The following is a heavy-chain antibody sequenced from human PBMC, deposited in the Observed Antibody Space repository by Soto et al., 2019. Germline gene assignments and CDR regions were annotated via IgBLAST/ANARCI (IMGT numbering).Heavy chain of an antibody. D-gene: IGHD4-17*01. Sequence: PGESLKISCKGSGYNFNIYWIGWGRQMPGKGLEWMGSIYPGDSNTRYSPSFQGQVTISADRSISTAYLPWSSLKASDTAMYYCARTSTNXFDLWGQGTLVTVSS. V-gene: IGHV5-51*01. CDR2: IYPGDSNT. CDR3: ARTSTNXFDL. J-gene: IGHJ5*02. CDR1: GYNFNIYW.